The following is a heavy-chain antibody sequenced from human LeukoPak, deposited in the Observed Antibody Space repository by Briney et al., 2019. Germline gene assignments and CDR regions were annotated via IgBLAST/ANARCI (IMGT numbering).Heavy chain of an antibody. CDR1: GFTFSSYG. CDR3: ATPTYYYGSGSYYNPLDY. V-gene: IGHV3-30*02. Sequence: GGSLRLPCAASGFTFSSYGMHWVRQAPGKGLEWVAFIRYGGSNKYYADSVKGRFTISRDNSKNTLCLQMNSLRAEDTAVYYCATPTYYYGSGSYYNPLDYWGQGTLVTVSS. CDR2: IRYGGSNK. D-gene: IGHD3-10*01. J-gene: IGHJ4*02.